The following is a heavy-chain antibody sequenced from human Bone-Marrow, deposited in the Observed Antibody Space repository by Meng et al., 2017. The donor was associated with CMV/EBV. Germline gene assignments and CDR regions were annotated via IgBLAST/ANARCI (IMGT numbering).Heavy chain of an antibody. Sequence: GGSLRLSCAASGFTFRNYEMNWVRQAPGKGLEWVSYINSGNTIYYADSVKGRFTISRDNAKNSLFLQMNSLRAEDTAVYYCARGDAGYYYGMDVWGQGTTVTVYS. CDR1: GFTFRNYE. V-gene: IGHV3-48*03. CDR3: ARGDAGYYYGMDV. CDR2: INSGNTI. J-gene: IGHJ6*02. D-gene: IGHD5-24*01.